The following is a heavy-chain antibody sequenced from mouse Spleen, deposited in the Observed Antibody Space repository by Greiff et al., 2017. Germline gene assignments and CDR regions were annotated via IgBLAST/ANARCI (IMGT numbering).Heavy chain of an antibody. V-gene: IGHV5-9-3*01. CDR3: ARRAVGYFDY. Sequence: EVQRVESGGGLVKLGGSLKLSCAASGFTFSSYAMSWVRQTPEKRLEWVATISSGGGNTYYPDSVKGRFTISRDNAKNTLYLQMSSLKSEDTAMYYCARRAVGYFDYWGQGTTLTVSS. D-gene: IGHD1-1*01. J-gene: IGHJ2*01. CDR1: GFTFSSYA. CDR2: ISSGGGNT.